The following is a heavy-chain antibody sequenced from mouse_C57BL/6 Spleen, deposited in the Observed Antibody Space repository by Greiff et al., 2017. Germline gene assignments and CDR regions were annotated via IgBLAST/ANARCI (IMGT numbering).Heavy chain of an antibody. CDR1: GFTFSNYW. J-gene: IGHJ2*01. CDR3: TVYRGYFDY. D-gene: IGHD2-14*01. CDR2: IRLKSDNYAT. V-gene: IGHV6-3*01. Sequence: EVHLVESGGGLVQPGGSMKLSCVASGFTFSNYWMNWVRQSPEKGLEWVAQIRLKSDNYATHYAESVKGRFTISRDDSKSSVYLQMNNLRAEDTGIYYCTVYRGYFDYWGQGTTLTVSS.